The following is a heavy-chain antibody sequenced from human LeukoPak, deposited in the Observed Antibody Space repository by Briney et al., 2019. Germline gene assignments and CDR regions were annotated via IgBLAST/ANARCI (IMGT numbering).Heavy chain of an antibody. CDR2: INHSGGT. V-gene: IGHV4-34*01. J-gene: IGHJ6*03. D-gene: IGHD3-22*01. Sequence: SETLSLTCAVYGGSFSGYYWSWIRQPPGKGLEWIGEINHSGGTNYNPSLKSRVTISVDTSKNQFSLKLSSVTAADTAVYYCARRGDVYYYDSSGYFDYYYYMDVWGKGTTVTISS. CDR3: ARRGDVYYYDSSGYFDYYYYMDV. CDR1: GGSFSGYY.